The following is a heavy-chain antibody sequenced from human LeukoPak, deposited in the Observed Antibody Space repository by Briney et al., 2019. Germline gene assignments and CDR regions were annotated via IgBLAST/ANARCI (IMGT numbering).Heavy chain of an antibody. CDR1: GGSISSSSYY. CDR2: IYYSGST. J-gene: IGHJ2*01. V-gene: IGHV4-39*01. D-gene: IGHD3-22*01. CDR3: AGRKSSGYDL. Sequence: SETLSLTCTVSGGSISSSSYYWGWIRQPPGKGLEWIGSIYYSGSTYYNPSLKSRVTISVDTSKNQFSLKVSSVTAADTAVYYCAGRKSSGYDLWGRGTLVTVSS.